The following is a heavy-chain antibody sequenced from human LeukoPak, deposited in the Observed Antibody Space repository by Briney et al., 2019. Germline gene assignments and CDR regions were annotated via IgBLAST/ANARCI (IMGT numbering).Heavy chain of an antibody. V-gene: IGHV1-69*05. CDR3: AISGNGYGEYGWFDP. CDR1: GGTFSSYA. D-gene: IGHD4-17*01. CDR2: VIPIFGTA. J-gene: IGHJ5*02. Sequence: ASVKVSCKASGGTFSSYAISWVRQAPGQGHEWMGRVIPIFGTANYAQKFQGRVTITTDESTSTAYMELSSLRSEDTAVYYCAISGNGYGEYGWFDPWGQGTLVTVSS.